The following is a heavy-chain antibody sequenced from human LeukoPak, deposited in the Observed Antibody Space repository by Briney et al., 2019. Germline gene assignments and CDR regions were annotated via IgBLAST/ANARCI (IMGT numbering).Heavy chain of an antibody. D-gene: IGHD5-12*01. CDR1: GYTFTSYG. J-gene: IGHJ4*02. CDR3: ARSDIVATIDRVFFDY. V-gene: IGHV1-18*01. Sequence: GASVKVSCKASGYTFTSYGISWVRQAPGQGLEWMGWISAYNGNTNYVQKLQGRVTMTTDTSTSTAYMELRSLRSDDTAVYYCARSDIVATIDRVFFDYWGQGTLVTVSS. CDR2: ISAYNGNT.